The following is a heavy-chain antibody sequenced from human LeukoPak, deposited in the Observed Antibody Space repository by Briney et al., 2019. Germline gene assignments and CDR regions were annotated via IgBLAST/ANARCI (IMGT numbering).Heavy chain of an antibody. CDR2: IYYSGST. D-gene: IGHD6-13*01. Sequence: SETLSLTCTVSGGSISSYYWSWIRQPPGKGLEWIGYIYYSGSTNYNPSLKSRVTISVDTSKNQFSLKLSSVTAADTAVYYCARHVGENSSWYGGGWDYWGQGTLVTVSS. J-gene: IGHJ4*02. V-gene: IGHV4-59*08. CDR3: ARHVGENSSWYGGGWDY. CDR1: GGSISSYY.